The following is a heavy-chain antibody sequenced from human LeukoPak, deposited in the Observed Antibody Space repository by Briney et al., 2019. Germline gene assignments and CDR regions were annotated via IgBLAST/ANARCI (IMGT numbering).Heavy chain of an antibody. V-gene: IGHV4-38-2*01. D-gene: IGHD3-10*01. CDR1: CFSINSGYY. Sequence: KPSETLSLTYAVSCFSINSGYYWGWVREPPREGLGWIGGIYHSGSTYYNPSRKSRVTISVDTSKNQFSLKLSSVTAADTAVYYCARLGYYGSGIGRVDYWGQGTLVTVSS. CDR3: ARLGYYGSGIGRVDY. J-gene: IGHJ4*02. CDR2: IYHSGST.